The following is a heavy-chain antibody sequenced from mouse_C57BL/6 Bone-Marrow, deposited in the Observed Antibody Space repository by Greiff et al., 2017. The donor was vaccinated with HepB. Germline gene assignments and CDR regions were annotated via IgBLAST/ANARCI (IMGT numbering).Heavy chain of an antibody. CDR2: IDPSDSYT. CDR3: AREAT. CDR1: GYTFTSYW. J-gene: IGHJ3*02. V-gene: IGHV1-69*01. Sequence: VQRVESGAELVMPGASVKLSCKASGYTFTSYWMHWVKQRPGQGLEWIGEIDPSDSYTNYNQKFKGKSTLTVDKSSSTAYMQLSSLTSEDSAVYYCAREATWGQGTLVTVSA.